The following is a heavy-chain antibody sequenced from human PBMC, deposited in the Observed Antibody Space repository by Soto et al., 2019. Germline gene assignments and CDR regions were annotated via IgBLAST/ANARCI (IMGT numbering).Heavy chain of an antibody. CDR3: ARLDFLSYDY. Sequence: PSESLSLTCTVSGCSISSSSYYWGWIRQPPGKGLEWIGSIYYSGSTYYNPSLKSRVTISVDTSKNQFSLKLSSVTAADTAVYYCARLDFLSYDYWGQGTLVTVSS. J-gene: IGHJ4*02. V-gene: IGHV4-39*01. CDR1: GCSISSSSYY. CDR2: IYYSGST. D-gene: IGHD3-16*02.